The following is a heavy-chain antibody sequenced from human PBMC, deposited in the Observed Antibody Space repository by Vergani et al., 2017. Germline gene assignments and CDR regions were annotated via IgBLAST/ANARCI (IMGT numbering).Heavy chain of an antibody. D-gene: IGHD3-22*01. CDR3: AKDTTSGDAYYYDSGGYPVGRRPFYFDC. CDR2: ISWNSGSI. V-gene: IGHV3-9*01. CDR1: GFTFDDYA. J-gene: IGHJ4*02. Sequence: EVQLVESGGGLVQPGRSLRLSCAASGFTFDDYAMHWVRQAPGKGLEWVSGISWNSGSIGYADSVKGRFTISRDNAKNSLYLQMNSLRAEDTALYYCAKDTTSGDAYYYDSGGYPVGRRPFYFDCGGEGTLVTVSA.